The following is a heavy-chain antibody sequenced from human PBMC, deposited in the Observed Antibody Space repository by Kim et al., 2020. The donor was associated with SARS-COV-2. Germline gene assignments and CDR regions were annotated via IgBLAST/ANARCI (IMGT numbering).Heavy chain of an antibody. J-gene: IGHJ4*02. CDR2: INHSGST. D-gene: IGHD2-8*01. Sequence: SETLSLTCAVYGGSFSGYYWSWIRQPPGKGLEWIGEINHSGSTNYNPSLKSRVTISVDTSKNQFSLKLSSVTAADTAVYYCARWYTLCTNGVCYTGVDYWGQGTLVTVSS. CDR3: ARWYTLCTNGVCYTGVDY. V-gene: IGHV4-34*01. CDR1: GGSFSGYY.